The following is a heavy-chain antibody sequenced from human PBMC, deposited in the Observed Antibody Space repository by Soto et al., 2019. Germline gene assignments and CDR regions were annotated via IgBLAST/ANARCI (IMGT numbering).Heavy chain of an antibody. J-gene: IGHJ3*02. CDR3: AREVGWLQGRAYAVDI. V-gene: IGHV4-61*01. D-gene: IGHD5-12*01. CDR1: GGSVSSGRYY. Sequence: QVQLQESGPGLVKPSETLSLTCTVSGGSVSSGRYYWSWIRQPPGKGLEWIGYIYDSGSTNYNPSLKSRGTISVATSTTQFSLKLSSVTAADTAVYYCAREVGWLQGRAYAVDIWGQGTMVTVSS. CDR2: IYDSGST.